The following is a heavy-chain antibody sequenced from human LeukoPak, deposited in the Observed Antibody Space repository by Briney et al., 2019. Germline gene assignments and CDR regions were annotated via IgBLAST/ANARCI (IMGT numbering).Heavy chain of an antibody. CDR3: ARDDSGYSYGTFDY. V-gene: IGHV4-4*07. Sequence: PSETLSLTCTVSGGSLSSYYWSWIRQPARKGLGWIGRIYTSGSTNYNPSLKSRVTMSVGTSKNQFSLKPSSVTAADTAVYYCARDDSGYSYGTFDYWGQGTLVTVSS. CDR2: IYTSGST. J-gene: IGHJ4*02. CDR1: GGSLSSYY. D-gene: IGHD5-18*01.